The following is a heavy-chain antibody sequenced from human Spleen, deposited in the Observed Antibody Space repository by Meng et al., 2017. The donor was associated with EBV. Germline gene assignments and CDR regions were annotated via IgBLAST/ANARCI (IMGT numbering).Heavy chain of an antibody. D-gene: IGHD3-3*01. CDR1: RGSHSSRPW. CDR3: ARDPALFGVVYRMHRHTDY. CDR2: NYHSGST. Sequence: RPVLARPSWILSLHCLVPRGSHSSRPWGSRVGQPPWKGLEWIGENYHSGSTNYNPSLKSRDNISVDKSKNQFSLKLSSVSAADPAVYYCARDPALFGVVYRMHRHTDYWGQGTLVTVPS. V-gene: IGHV4-4*02. J-gene: IGHJ4*02.